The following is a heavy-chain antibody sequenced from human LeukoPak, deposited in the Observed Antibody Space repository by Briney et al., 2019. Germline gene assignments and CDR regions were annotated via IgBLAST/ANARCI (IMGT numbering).Heavy chain of an antibody. V-gene: IGHV1-2*02. CDR1: GYTFTDYY. CDR3: ARGIVGYYGSGSYYWFDP. D-gene: IGHD3-10*01. CDR2: INPNSGGT. Sequence: EASVKVSCKASGYTFTDYYMHWVRQAPGQGLEWMGWINPNSGGTNYAQKFQGRVTMTRDTSISTVNMELSRLRSDDTAVYYCARGIVGYYGSGSYYWFDPWGQGTLVTVSS. J-gene: IGHJ5*02.